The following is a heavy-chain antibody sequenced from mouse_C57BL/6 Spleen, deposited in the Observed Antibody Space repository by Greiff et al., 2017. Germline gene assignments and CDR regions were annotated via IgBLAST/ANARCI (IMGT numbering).Heavy chain of an antibody. J-gene: IGHJ2*01. Sequence: QVHVKQSGAELAKPGASVKLSCKASGYTFTSYWMHWVKQRPGQGLEWIGYINPSSGYTKYNQKFKDKATLTADKSSSTAYMQLSSLTYEDSAVYYCAITGTGDYFDYWGQGTTLTVSS. CDR2: INPSSGYT. D-gene: IGHD4-1*01. CDR3: AITGTGDYFDY. V-gene: IGHV1-7*01. CDR1: GYTFTSYW.